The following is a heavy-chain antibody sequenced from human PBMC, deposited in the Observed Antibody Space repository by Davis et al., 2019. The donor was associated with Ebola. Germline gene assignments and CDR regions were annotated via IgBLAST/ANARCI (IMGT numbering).Heavy chain of an antibody. CDR3: ARRGLIAVAGKGFDY. Sequence: PGGSLRLSCKGSGYSFTSYWIGWVRQMPGKGLEWMGIIYPGDSDTRYSPSFQGQVTISADKSISTAYLQWSSLKASDTAMYYCARRGLIAVAGKGFDYWGQGTLVTVSS. CDR1: GYSFTSYW. CDR2: IYPGDSDT. D-gene: IGHD6-19*01. J-gene: IGHJ4*02. V-gene: IGHV5-51*01.